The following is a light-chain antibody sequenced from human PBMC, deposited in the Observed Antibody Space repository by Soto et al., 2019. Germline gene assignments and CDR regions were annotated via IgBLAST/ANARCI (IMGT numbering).Light chain of an antibody. CDR2: AVS. CDR1: QSIRTY. CDR3: QQTSDMPVT. V-gene: IGKV1-39*01. J-gene: IGKJ5*01. Sequence: DIQMTQSPASLSASVGDRVTITCRASQSIRTYLNLYQQKPGKAPKLLICAVSNLESGVPSRFSGSGSGTYFTPTISSLQPEDFATYFCQQTSDMPVTFGQGTRLEIK.